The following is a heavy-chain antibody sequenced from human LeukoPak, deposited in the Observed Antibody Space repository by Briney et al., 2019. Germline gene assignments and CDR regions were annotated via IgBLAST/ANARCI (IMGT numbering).Heavy chain of an antibody. CDR2: ISSSGSTI. Sequence: GGSLRLSCAASGFTFSDYYMSWIRQAPGKGLEWVSYISSSGSTIYYADSVKGRLTISRDNAKNSLYLQMNSLRAEDTAVYYCARDHLPRARGNYDFWSGYYSGQYFYYGMDVWGQGTTVTVSS. D-gene: IGHD3-3*01. CDR3: ARDHLPRARGNYDFWSGYYSGQYFYYGMDV. V-gene: IGHV3-11*01. CDR1: GFTFSDYY. J-gene: IGHJ6*02.